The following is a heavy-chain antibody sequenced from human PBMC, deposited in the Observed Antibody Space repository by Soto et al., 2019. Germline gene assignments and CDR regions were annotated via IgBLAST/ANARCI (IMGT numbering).Heavy chain of an antibody. CDR2: IYYSGST. Sequence: SETLSLTCTVSGGSISSYYWSWIRQPPGKGLEWIGYIYYSGSTNYNPSLKSRVTISVDTSKNQFSLKLSSVTAADTAVYYCARHTYYDILTGYLGDYYYGMDVWGQGTTVTVSS. CDR3: ARHTYYDILTGYLGDYYYGMDV. J-gene: IGHJ6*02. CDR1: GGSISSYY. D-gene: IGHD3-9*01. V-gene: IGHV4-59*08.